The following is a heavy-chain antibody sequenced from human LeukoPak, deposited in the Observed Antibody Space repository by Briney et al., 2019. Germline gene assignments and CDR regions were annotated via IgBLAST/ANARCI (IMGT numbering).Heavy chain of an antibody. D-gene: IGHD1-26*01. CDR1: GFTFNSYA. Sequence: PGGSQRLSCAASGFTFNSYAMNWVRQAPGKGLEWVSAISGSGSSTYYADSVKGRLTISRNNSKSTLSLQMNSLRAEDTAVYYCARKNGAYWYLDLWGRGTLVTVSP. CDR3: ARKNGAYWYLDL. J-gene: IGHJ2*01. CDR2: ISGSGSST. V-gene: IGHV3-23*01.